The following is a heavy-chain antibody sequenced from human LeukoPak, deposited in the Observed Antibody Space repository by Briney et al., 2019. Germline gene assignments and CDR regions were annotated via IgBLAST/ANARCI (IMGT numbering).Heavy chain of an antibody. V-gene: IGHV3-74*03. CDR1: GFTFTSYA. CDR2: VSDDGSTT. CDR3: VRHNAARAFDI. J-gene: IGHJ3*02. Sequence: GESLRLSCAASGFTFTSYAMSWVRQAPGKGLVWVSRVSDDGSTTTYADSVKGRFTISRDNAKNTLYLQMNSLRPEDTAVYYCVRHNAARAFDIWGQGTMVIVSS. D-gene: IGHD1-1*01.